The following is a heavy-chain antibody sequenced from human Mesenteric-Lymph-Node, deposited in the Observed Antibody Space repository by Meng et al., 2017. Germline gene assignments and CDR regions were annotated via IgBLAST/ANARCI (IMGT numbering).Heavy chain of an antibody. D-gene: IGHD1-1*01. CDR1: GFTFSSYA. CDR3: AKDYNSEWYYFDY. Sequence: GESLKISCVASGFTFSSYAMHWVRQAPGKGLEWVAVISYDGSNKYYADSVKGRFTISRDNSKNTLYLQMNSLRVEDTAVYYCAKDYNSEWYYFDYWGQGTLVTVSS. CDR2: ISYDGSNK. V-gene: IGHV3-30*04. J-gene: IGHJ4*02.